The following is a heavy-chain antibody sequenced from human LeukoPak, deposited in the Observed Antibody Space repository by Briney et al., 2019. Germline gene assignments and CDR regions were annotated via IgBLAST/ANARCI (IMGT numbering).Heavy chain of an antibody. CDR1: GGSISSSSYY. CDR3: ARDAHGGDY. CDR2: IYYSGST. J-gene: IGHJ4*02. Sequence: SETLSLTCTVSGGSISSSSYYWGWIRQPPGKGLEWIGSIYYSGSTYYNPSLKSRVTISVDTSKNQFSLKLSSVTAADTAVYYCARDAHGGDYWGQGTLVTVSS. V-gene: IGHV4-39*07.